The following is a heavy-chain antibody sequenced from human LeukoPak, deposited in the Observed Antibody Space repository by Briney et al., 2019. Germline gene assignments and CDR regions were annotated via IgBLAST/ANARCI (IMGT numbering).Heavy chain of an antibody. Sequence: ASVKVSCKASGYTFTSYYMHWVRQAPGQGLEWMGIINPSGGSTSYAQKFQGRVTMTRDMSTSTVYMELSSLRSEDTAVYYCARVGGGYDYGGNVDYWGQGTLVTVSS. CDR3: ARVGGGYDYGGNVDY. CDR1: GYTFTSYY. V-gene: IGHV1-46*01. J-gene: IGHJ4*02. CDR2: INPSGGST. D-gene: IGHD5-12*01.